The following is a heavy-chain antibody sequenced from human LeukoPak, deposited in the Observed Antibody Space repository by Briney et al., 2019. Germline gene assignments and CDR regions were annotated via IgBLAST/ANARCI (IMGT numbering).Heavy chain of an antibody. D-gene: IGHD3-16*01. CDR2: ITLSDSSA. CDR3: TWGTSSTKIDY. J-gene: IGHJ4*02. CDR1: EKSLIYHW. V-gene: IGHV5-10-1*01. Sequence: GESLRISCQGFEKSLIYHWISWVRQMPGKGLEWMGKITLSDSSATYSPSFQGHVTILIDKSINTAYLEWSNLKAPDTAMYYCTWGTSSTKIDYWGQGTVVTISS.